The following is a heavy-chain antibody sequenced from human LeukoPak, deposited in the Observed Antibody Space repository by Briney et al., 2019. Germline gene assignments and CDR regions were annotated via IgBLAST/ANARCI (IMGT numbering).Heavy chain of an antibody. J-gene: IGHJ4*02. V-gene: IGHV1-2*02. CDR3: ARDGGEKSFDS. CDR1: GNTFTAFY. D-gene: IGHD2-15*01. Sequence: RASVKVSCKASGNTFTAFYIHGVRQAPGQGLEWMGWINPNNGDTNFAQKFQGRVSMTRDTSISTAYMELNRLRSDDTAIYYCARDGGEKSFDSWGQGALVTVSS. CDR2: INPNNGDT.